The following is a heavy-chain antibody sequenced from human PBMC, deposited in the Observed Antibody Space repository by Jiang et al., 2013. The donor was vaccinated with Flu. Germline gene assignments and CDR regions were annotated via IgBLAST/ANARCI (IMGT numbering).Heavy chain of an antibody. J-gene: IGHJ4*02. CDR3: SGELPNGSFDY. CDR2: ISTSGST. D-gene: IGHD3-10*01. V-gene: IGHV4-4*07. CDR1: GGSISSYY. Sequence: GSGLVKPSETLSLTCAVSGGSISSYYWSWIRQPAGKGLEWIGRISTSGSTTYNPSLKSRVTMSVDTSKNQFSLKLSSVTAADTAVYYCSGELPNGSFDYWGQGTLVTVSS.